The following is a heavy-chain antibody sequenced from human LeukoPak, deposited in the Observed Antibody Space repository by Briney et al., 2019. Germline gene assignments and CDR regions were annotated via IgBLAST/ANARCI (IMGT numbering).Heavy chain of an antibody. CDR2: ISGSGGST. CDR1: GFTFSSYA. J-gene: IGHJ3*02. CDR3: AREGAGGYSYGWDAFDI. V-gene: IGHV3-23*01. D-gene: IGHD5-18*01. Sequence: PGGSLRLSCAASGFTFSSYAMSWVRQAPGKGLEWVSAISGSGGSTYYADSVKGRFTISRDNSKNTLYLQMNSLRAEDTAVYYCAREGAGGYSYGWDAFDIWGQGTMVTVSS.